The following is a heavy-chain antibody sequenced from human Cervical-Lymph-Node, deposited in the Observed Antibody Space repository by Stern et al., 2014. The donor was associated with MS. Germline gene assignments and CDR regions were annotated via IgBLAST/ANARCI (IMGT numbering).Heavy chain of an antibody. D-gene: IGHD1-26*01. CDR2: VSVAYGST. CDR3: ARWYSRSVGWFGP. Sequence: QVQLVQSGAEVKEPGASVKVSCKASGYTFTDYAMHWVRQAPGQGLEWMGWVSVAYGSTKYAQKFQGRLTITRETSASTAYMELSSLRSEDTAVYYCARWYSRSVGWFGPWGQGTLVTVSS. V-gene: IGHV1-3*01. CDR1: GYTFTDYA. J-gene: IGHJ5*02.